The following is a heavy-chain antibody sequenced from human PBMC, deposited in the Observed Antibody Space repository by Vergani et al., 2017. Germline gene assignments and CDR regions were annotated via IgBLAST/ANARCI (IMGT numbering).Heavy chain of an antibody. CDR3: ARHGSSTYYYDSSGYYYYYYYMDV. CDR1: GYSFTSYW. Sequence: EVQLVQSGAEVKKPGESLKISCKGSGYSFTSYWIGWVRQMPGKGLEWMGIIYPGDSDTRYSPSFQGQVTFSADKSISTAYLQWSSLKASDTAMYYCARHGSSTYYYDSSGYYYYYYYMDVWGKGTTVTVSS. V-gene: IGHV5-51*01. D-gene: IGHD3-22*01. CDR2: IYPGDSDT. J-gene: IGHJ6*03.